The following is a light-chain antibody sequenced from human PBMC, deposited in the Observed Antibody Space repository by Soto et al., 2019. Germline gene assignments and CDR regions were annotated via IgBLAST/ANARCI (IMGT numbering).Light chain of an antibody. CDR2: DAS. CDR1: QSVAGW. J-gene: IGKJ1*01. Sequence: DIQMTQSPSTLSASVGDTVTITCRASQSVAGWLAWYQQKPGKAPTLLIYDASALPRGVPSRFSGSGSGTEFTLTISSLQPDDFATYYCQQYETYSGTFCQGTKVDIK. CDR3: QQYETYSGT. V-gene: IGKV1-5*01.